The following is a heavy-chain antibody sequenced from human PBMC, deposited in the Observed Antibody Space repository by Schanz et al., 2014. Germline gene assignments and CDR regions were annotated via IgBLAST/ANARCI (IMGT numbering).Heavy chain of an antibody. J-gene: IGHJ5*02. D-gene: IGHD3-9*01. CDR3: AKAADWPVTQFDP. CDR1: GFTLSNYA. CDR2: LSEGGGGT. Sequence: EMQLLESGGGLAQPGGSLRLSCAASGFTLSNYAMSWVRQAPGKGLEWVSALSEGGGGTHYADSVRGRFTISSDSSKNTLYLQMSSRRTDDTAVYYCAKAADWPVTQFDPWGQGTLVTVSS. V-gene: IGHV3-23*01.